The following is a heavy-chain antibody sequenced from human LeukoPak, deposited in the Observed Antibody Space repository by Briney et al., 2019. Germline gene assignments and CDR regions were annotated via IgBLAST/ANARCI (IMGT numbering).Heavy chain of an antibody. CDR2: ISYDGSNK. D-gene: IGHD3-10*01. V-gene: IGHV3-30-3*01. Sequence: GGSLRLSCEASGFTFSRSDMIWVRQAPGKGLEWVAFISYDGSNKYYADSVKGRFTISRDNSKNTLYLQMNSLRAEDTAVYYCASQGGLLWFGELSGGMDVWGQGTTVTVSS. J-gene: IGHJ6*02. CDR3: ASQGGLLWFGELSGGMDV. CDR1: GFTFSRSD.